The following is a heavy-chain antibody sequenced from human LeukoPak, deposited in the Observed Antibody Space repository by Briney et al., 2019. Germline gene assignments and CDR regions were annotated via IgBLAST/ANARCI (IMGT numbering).Heavy chain of an antibody. CDR2: IIPIFGTA. V-gene: IGHV1-69*06. CDR3: ARGVLRFLGTYYYYYMDV. CDR1: GGTFSSYA. Sequence: SVKVSCKASGGTFSSYAISWVRQAPGQGLEWMGGIIPIFGTANYAQKFQGRVTITADKSTSAAYMELSSLRSEDTAVYYCARGVLRFLGTYYYYYMDVWGKGTTVTVSS. D-gene: IGHD3-3*01. J-gene: IGHJ6*03.